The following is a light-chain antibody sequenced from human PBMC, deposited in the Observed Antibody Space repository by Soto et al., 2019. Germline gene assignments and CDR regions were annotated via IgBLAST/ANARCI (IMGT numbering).Light chain of an antibody. Sequence: DIQMTQSPYSLSASVGDRVTITCRASQVISNFLVWFQQKPGKFPNHLIYGASTLQSGVPSRFSGSGSGKDFTLTISRLQPEAVATYFCQKYNSAPFTFGPGTTVYSK. V-gene: IGKV1-27*01. CDR3: QKYNSAPFT. CDR1: QVISNF. J-gene: IGKJ3*01. CDR2: GAS.